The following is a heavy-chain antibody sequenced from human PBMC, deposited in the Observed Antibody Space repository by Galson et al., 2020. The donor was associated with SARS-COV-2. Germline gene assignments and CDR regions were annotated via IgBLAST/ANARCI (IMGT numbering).Heavy chain of an antibody. D-gene: IGHD2-21*02. CDR2: ISAYNGNT. CDR3: ARDRYVVVTAITIHYYYYGMDV. J-gene: IGHJ6*02. Sequence: ASVKVSCKASGSTFPSYGISWVRQAPGQGLEWMGWISAYNGNTNYAQKLQGRVTMTTDTSTSTAYMELRSLRSDDTAVYYCARDRYVVVTAITIHYYYYGMDVWGQGTTVTVSS. CDR1: GSTFPSYG. V-gene: IGHV1-18*04.